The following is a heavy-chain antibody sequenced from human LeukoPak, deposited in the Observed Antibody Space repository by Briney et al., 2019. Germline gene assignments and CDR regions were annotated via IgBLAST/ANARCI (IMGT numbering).Heavy chain of an antibody. Sequence: ASVKVSCKASGGTFSSYAISWVRQAPGQGLEWMGWISAYNGNTNYAQKLQGRVTMTTDTSASTAYMELRSLRSDDTAVYYCARVDSSGWYSDYWGQGTLVTVSS. CDR2: ISAYNGNT. D-gene: IGHD6-19*01. CDR1: GGTFSSYA. CDR3: ARVDSSGWYSDY. J-gene: IGHJ4*02. V-gene: IGHV1-18*01.